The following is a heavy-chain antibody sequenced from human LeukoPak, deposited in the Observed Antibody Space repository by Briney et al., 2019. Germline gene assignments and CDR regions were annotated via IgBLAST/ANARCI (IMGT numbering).Heavy chain of an antibody. Sequence: GGSLRLSCAASGFTFSSYEMNWVRQAPGKGLEWVSYISSSSSTIYYADSVKGRFTISRDNAKKSLYLQMNSLRAEDTAVYYCARGGRDGYNAFDYWGQGTLVTVSS. J-gene: IGHJ4*02. CDR3: ARGGRDGYNAFDY. CDR1: GFTFSSYE. D-gene: IGHD5-24*01. V-gene: IGHV3-48*03. CDR2: ISSSSSTI.